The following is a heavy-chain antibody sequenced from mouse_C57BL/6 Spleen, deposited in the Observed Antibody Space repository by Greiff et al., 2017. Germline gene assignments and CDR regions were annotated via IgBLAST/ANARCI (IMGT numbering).Heavy chain of an antibody. V-gene: IGHV1-82*01. D-gene: IGHD2-1*01. J-gene: IGHJ4*01. Sequence: VQLQQSGPELVKPGASVKISCKASGYAFSSSWMNWVKQRPGKGLEWIGRIYPGDGDTNYNGKFKGKATLTADKSSSTAYMQLSSLTSEDSAVYFCAREGINYCYAMDYWGQGTSVTVSS. CDR3: AREGINYCYAMDY. CDR2: IYPGDGDT. CDR1: GYAFSSSW.